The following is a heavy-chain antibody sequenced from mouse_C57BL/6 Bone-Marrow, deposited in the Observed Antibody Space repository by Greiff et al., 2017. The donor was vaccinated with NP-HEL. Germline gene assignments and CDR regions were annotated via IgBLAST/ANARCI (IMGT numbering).Heavy chain of an antibody. CDR2: IRNKANGYTT. CDR1: GFTFTDYY. V-gene: IGHV7-3*01. CDR3: ARSTTVVARGFAY. J-gene: IGHJ3*01. D-gene: IGHD1-1*01. Sequence: VQVVESGGGLVQPGGSLSLSCAASGFTFTDYYMSWVRQPPGKALEWLGFIRNKANGYTTEYSASVKGRFTISRDNSQSILYLQMNALRAEDSATYYCARSTTVVARGFAYWGQGTLVTVSA.